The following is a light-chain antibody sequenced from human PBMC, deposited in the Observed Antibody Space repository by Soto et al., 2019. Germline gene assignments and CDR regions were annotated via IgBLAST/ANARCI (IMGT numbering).Light chain of an antibody. V-gene: IGKV3-20*01. CDR2: GAS. Sequence: EIVLTQSPGTLSLSPGERATLSCRASQSVTSSYLAWYQQKPGQAPRLLIYGASSRATGIPDRFSGSGSGTDFSLPISRLEPEDFAVYYCQKYGTSPPVTFGGGTKVDIK. CDR1: QSVTSSY. CDR3: QKYGTSPPVT. J-gene: IGKJ4*01.